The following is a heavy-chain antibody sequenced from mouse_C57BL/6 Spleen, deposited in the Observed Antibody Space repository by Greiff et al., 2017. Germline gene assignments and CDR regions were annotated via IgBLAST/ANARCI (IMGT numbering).Heavy chain of an antibody. J-gene: IGHJ1*03. CDR1: GYTFTSYW. CDR3: ARPRDGYYWDFDV. V-gene: IGHV1-55*01. CDR2: IYPGSGST. Sequence: VQLQQPGAELVKPGASVKMSCKASGYTFTSYWITWVKQRPGQGLEWIGDIYPGSGSTNYNEKFKSKATLTVDTSSSTAYMQLSSLTSEDSAVYYCARPRDGYYWDFDVWGTGTTVTVSS. D-gene: IGHD2-3*01.